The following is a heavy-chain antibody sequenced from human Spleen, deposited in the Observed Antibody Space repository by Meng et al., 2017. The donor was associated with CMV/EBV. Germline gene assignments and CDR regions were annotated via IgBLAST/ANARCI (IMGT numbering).Heavy chain of an antibody. D-gene: IGHD5-18*01. J-gene: IGHJ4*02. V-gene: IGHV4-39*07. CDR1: GGSISSSSYY. CDR2: INHSGST. CDR3: ARVGDSYGYFFDY. Sequence: QLQRQESGPGLVKPSGTLSLTCTVSGGSISSSSYYWGWIRQPPGKGLEWIGEINHSGSTNYNPSLKSRVTISVDTSKNQFSLKLSSVTAADTAVYYCARVGDSYGYFFDYWGQGTLVTVSS.